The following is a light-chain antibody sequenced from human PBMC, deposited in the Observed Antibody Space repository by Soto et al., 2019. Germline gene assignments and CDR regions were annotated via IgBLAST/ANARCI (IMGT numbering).Light chain of an antibody. CDR2: GAS. Sequence: EIVMTQSPATLSVSPGERATLSCRASQSVNRDLAWYQQTPGQAPRLLIYGASSRASGVPARFSGSGSGTEFTLSINGRQSEDSAVYYCQQYNNWPPLSFGGGKKVEIK. CDR3: QQYNNWPPLS. CDR1: QSVNRD. J-gene: IGKJ4*01. V-gene: IGKV3-15*01.